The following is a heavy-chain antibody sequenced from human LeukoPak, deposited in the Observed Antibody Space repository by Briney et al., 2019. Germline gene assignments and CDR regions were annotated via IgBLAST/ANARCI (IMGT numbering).Heavy chain of an antibody. CDR2: ISYSGST. Sequence: SETPSLTCTVSGGSISNYYWSWIRQPPGKGLEWIGYISYSGSTNYNPSLKSRVTISVDTSKNQFSLKLSSVTAADTAVYYCARGDNPFDYWGQGTLVTVSS. CDR3: ARGDNPFDY. J-gene: IGHJ4*02. CDR1: GGSISNYY. D-gene: IGHD2-15*01. V-gene: IGHV4-59*01.